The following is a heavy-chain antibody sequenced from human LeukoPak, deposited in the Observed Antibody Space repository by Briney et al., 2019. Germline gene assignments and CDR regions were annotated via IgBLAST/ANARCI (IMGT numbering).Heavy chain of an antibody. CDR2: IYPGDSDT. CDR1: GYSFTTYW. CDR3: ARSIPYSSSSLHYYYYGMDV. J-gene: IGHJ6*02. Sequence: GESLKISCKGSGYSFTTYWIGWVRQMPGRGLEWIGIIYPGDSDTRYSPSFQGQVTISADKSISTAYLQWSSLKASDTAMYYCARSIPYSSSSLHYYYYGMDVWGQGTTVTVSS. V-gene: IGHV5-51*01. D-gene: IGHD6-6*01.